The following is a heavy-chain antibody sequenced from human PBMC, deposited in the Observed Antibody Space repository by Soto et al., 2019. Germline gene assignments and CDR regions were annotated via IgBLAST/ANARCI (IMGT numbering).Heavy chain of an antibody. D-gene: IGHD3-3*01. CDR3: AGYYDFWSGYHSRDY. J-gene: IGHJ4*02. CDR2: IYYSGST. CDR1: GGSISSGGYY. Sequence: SETLSLTCTVSGGSISSGGYYWSWIRQHPGKGLEWIGYIYYSGSTYYNPSLKSRVTISVDTSKNQFSLKLSSVTAADTAVYYCAGYYDFWSGYHSRDYWGQGTLVTVSS. V-gene: IGHV4-31*03.